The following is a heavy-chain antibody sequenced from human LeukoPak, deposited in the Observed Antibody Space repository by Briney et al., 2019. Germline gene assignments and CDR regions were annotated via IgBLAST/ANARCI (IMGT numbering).Heavy chain of an antibody. V-gene: IGHV3-23*01. D-gene: IGHD5-18*01. J-gene: IGHJ4*02. CDR2: ITTSGSST. CDR3: AKVDTGMVHFDY. CDR1: GFTFSSYG. Sequence: GGSLRLSCAASGFTFSSYGMSWVRQAPGKGLEWVPSITTSGSSTYYADSVKGRFTISRDNSKNTVYLQMNSLRAEDTAVYYCAKVDTGMVHFDYWGQGTLVTVSS.